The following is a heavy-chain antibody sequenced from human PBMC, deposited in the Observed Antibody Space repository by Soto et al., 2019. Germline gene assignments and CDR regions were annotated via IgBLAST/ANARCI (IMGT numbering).Heavy chain of an antibody. J-gene: IGHJ6*02. Sequence: SETLSLTCTVSGGSISSYYWSWIRQPPGKGLEWIGYIYYSGSTNYNPSLKSRVTISVDTSKNQFSLKLSSVTAADTAVYYCAAPYLGVRGKYGMDVWGQGTTVTVS. V-gene: IGHV4-59*08. CDR2: IYYSGST. CDR1: GGSISSYY. D-gene: IGHD3-10*01. CDR3: AAPYLGVRGKYGMDV.